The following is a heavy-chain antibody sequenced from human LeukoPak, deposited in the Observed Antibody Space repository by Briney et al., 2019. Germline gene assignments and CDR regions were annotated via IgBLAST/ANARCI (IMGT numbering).Heavy chain of an antibody. CDR2: INPNDGYT. CDR3: AQFRDSGRLDALDV. D-gene: IGHD1-14*01. J-gene: IGHJ3*01. Sequence: ASVKVSCKASGYTFTDYSMHWVRQATGQGLEWMGWINPNDGYTNSVQKVQGRVTMTRDTSISTAYMALSRLTSDDTAIYYCAQFRDSGRLDALDVWGQGTMVTVSS. CDR1: GYTFTDYS. V-gene: IGHV1-2*02.